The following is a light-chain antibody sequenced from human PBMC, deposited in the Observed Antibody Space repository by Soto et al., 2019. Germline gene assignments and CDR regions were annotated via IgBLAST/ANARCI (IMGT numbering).Light chain of an antibody. CDR2: KAS. CDR3: QQYNSFPLT. CDR1: QFMSVW. Sequence: DIQMTQSPSTLSASVGDRVTITCRASQFMSVWLAWYQQKPGKAPKLLIYKASSLHSGVPTRFSGSGSGTEFTFTISSLQPDDSATYYCQQYNSFPLTFGPGTKVDIK. V-gene: IGKV1-5*03. J-gene: IGKJ3*01.